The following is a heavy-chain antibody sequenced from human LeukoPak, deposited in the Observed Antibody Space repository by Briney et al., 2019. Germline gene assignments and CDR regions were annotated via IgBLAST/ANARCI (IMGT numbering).Heavy chain of an antibody. J-gene: IGHJ5*02. CDR1: GGTFSSYA. V-gene: IGHV1-69*13. D-gene: IGHD4-17*01. CDR2: IIPIFGTA. CDR3: AINDYGDYVYNWFDP. Sequence: SVMVSCKASGGTFSSYAISWVRQAPGQGLEWMGGIIPIFGTANYAQKFQGRVTITADESTSTAYMELSSLRSEDTAVYYCAINDYGDYVYNWFDPWGQGTLVTVSS.